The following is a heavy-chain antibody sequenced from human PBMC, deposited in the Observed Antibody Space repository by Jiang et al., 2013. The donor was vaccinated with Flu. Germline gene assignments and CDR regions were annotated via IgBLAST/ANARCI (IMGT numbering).Heavy chain of an antibody. J-gene: IGHJ4*02. Sequence: GPGLVKPSQTLSLTCTVSGGSISSGGYYWGWIRQPPGKGLEWIGSIYYSGSTYYNPSLKSRVTISVDTSKNQFSLKLSSVTAADTAVYYCARQGYDILTGPDAKWGQGTLVTVS. V-gene: IGHV4-39*01. CDR2: IYYSGST. D-gene: IGHD3-9*01. CDR3: ARQGYDILTGPDAK. CDR1: GGSISSGGYY.